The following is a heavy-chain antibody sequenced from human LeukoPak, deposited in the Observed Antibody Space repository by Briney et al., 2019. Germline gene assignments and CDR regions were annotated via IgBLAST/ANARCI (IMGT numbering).Heavy chain of an antibody. CDR2: IYSSGST. CDR1: GASITSYY. J-gene: IGHJ4*02. V-gene: IGHV4-59*12. Sequence: SETLSLTCTVSGASITSYYWTWIRQPPGKGLEWIGYIYSSGSTNYNPSPKSRVTISVDTSKNQFSLKLSSVTAADTAVYYCARAEVATKAFDYWGQGTLVTVSS. CDR3: ARAEVATKAFDY. D-gene: IGHD5-12*01.